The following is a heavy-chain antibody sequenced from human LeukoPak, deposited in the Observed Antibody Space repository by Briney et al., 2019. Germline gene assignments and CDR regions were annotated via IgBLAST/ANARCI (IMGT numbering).Heavy chain of an antibody. CDR3: ARETEMANLDY. D-gene: IGHD5-24*01. CDR2: IKQDGSEK. V-gene: IGHV3-7*04. J-gene: IGHJ4*02. CDR1: GFNFNSYW. Sequence: GGSLRLSCTASGFNFNSYWMNWVRQAPGKGQEWVANIKQDGSEKYYVDSVKGRFTISRDNAKKSLYLQMNSLRAEDTAVYYCARETEMANLDYWGQGTLVTVSS.